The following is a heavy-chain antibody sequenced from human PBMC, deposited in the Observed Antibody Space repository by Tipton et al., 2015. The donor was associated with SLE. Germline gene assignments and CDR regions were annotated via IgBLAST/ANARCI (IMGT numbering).Heavy chain of an antibody. CDR3: AREETTVLTTAFDS. CDR1: GGSISRSSYY. D-gene: IGHD4/OR15-4a*01. V-gene: IGHV4-39*07. CDR2: IYYNGRT. Sequence: TLSLTCNVSGGSISRSSYYWGWIRQPPGKGLEWIGNIYYNGRTFYNPSLKSRVTISVDTSKNQFSLALSSVTAADTAVYYCAREETTVLTTAFDSWGQGALVTVSS. J-gene: IGHJ4*02.